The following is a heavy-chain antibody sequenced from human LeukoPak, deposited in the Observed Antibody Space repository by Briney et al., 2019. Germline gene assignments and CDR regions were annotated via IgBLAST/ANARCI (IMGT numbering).Heavy chain of an antibody. J-gene: IGHJ6*02. Sequence: PSETLSLTCTVSGGSISSSSYYWGWIRQPPGKGLEWIGSIYYSGSTYYNPSLKSRVTISVDTSKNQFSLKLSSVTAADTAVYHCARHPAAALIKSYYYGMDVWGQGTTVTVSS. D-gene: IGHD6-13*01. V-gene: IGHV4-39*01. CDR3: ARHPAAALIKSYYYGMDV. CDR1: GGSISSSSYY. CDR2: IYYSGST.